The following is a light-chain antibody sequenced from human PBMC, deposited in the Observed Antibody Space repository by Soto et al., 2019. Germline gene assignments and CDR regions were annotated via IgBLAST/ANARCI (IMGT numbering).Light chain of an antibody. CDR2: VAS. V-gene: IGKV3-20*01. CDR1: QSVSSNF. CDR3: QQYGSSPRT. Sequence: EIVLTQSTGTLSLSPGERATLSCRASQSVSSNFLAWYQQKPGQAPRLLIYVASSRAPGIPDRFSGSGSGTDFTLTISRLEPEDFAVYYCQQYGSSPRTFGQGTKVEIK. J-gene: IGKJ1*01.